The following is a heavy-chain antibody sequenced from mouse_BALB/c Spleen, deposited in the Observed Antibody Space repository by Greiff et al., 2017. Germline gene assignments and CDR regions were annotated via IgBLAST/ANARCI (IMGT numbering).Heavy chain of an antibody. CDR1: GYSITSDYA. V-gene: IGHV3-2*02. CDR3: ASWLLPGWFAY. D-gene: IGHD2-3*01. CDR2: ISYSGST. Sequence: EVKLQESGPGLVKPSQSLSLTCTVTGYSITSDYAWNWLRQFPGNKLEWMGYISYSGSTSYNPSLKSRISITRDTSKNQFFLQLNSVTTEDTATYYCASWLLPGWFAYWGQGTLVTVSA. J-gene: IGHJ3*01.